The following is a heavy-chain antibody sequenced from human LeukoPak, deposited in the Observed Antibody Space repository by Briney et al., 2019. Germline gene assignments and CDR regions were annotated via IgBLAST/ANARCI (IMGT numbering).Heavy chain of an antibody. CDR1: GFTFSTYG. Sequence: PGGSLRLSCAASGFTFSTYGMHWVRQAPGKGLEWVAIISFDGKNKYYADSMKGRFTISRDNSKNTLYLQMNSLRVEDTAVYYCAKSDGDFVGDYFDYWGQGTLVTVSS. CDR3: AKSDGDFVGDYFDY. V-gene: IGHV3-30*18. CDR2: ISFDGKNK. D-gene: IGHD4-17*01. J-gene: IGHJ4*02.